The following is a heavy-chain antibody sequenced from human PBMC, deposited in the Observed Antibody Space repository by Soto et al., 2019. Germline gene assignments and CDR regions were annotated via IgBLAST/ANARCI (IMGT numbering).Heavy chain of an antibody. CDR2: IYYSGST. D-gene: IGHD3-10*01. V-gene: IGHV4-31*03. Sequence: PSETLSLTCTVSGGSISSGGYYWSWTRQHPGKGLEWIGYIYYSGSTYYNPSLKSRVTISVDTSKNQFSLKLSSATAADTAVYYCARVDTLITMVRGVIIKQNWFDPWGQGTLVTVSS. J-gene: IGHJ5*02. CDR1: GGSISSGGYY. CDR3: ARVDTLITMVRGVIIKQNWFDP.